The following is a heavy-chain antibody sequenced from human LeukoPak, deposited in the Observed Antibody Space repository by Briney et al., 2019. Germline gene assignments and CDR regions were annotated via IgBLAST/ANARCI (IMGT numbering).Heavy chain of an antibody. D-gene: IGHD2-15*01. CDR3: ARDPDYIVVVAATLDY. J-gene: IGHJ4*02. Sequence: GGSLRLSCAASGFTFSSYAMHWVRQAPGKGLEWVAVISYDGSNKYYADSVKGRFTISRDNSKNTLYLQMNRLRSDDTAVYYCARDPDYIVVVAATLDYWGQGTLVTVSS. V-gene: IGHV3-30*04. CDR1: GFTFSSYA. CDR2: ISYDGSNK.